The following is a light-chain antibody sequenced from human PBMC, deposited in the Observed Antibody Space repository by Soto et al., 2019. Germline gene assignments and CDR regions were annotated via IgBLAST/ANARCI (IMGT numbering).Light chain of an antibody. CDR2: YDD. V-gene: IGLV1-36*01. CDR3: AVWDDRLNGPV. Sequence: QSVLIQPPSVSEAPRQRVTISCSGNSSNIGKNGVNWYRQFPGEAPKLLIYYDDLLPSGVSDRFSGSKSGTSASLAISGLQSEDEADYYCAVWDDRLNGPVFGGGTKLTVL. J-gene: IGLJ2*01. CDR1: SSNIGKNG.